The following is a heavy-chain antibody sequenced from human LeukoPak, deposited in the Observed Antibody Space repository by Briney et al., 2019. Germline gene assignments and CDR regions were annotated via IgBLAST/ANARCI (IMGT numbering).Heavy chain of an antibody. V-gene: IGHV3-21*01. CDR2: ISSSSSYI. D-gene: IGHD5-18*01. CDR3: APDVDTAMRY. J-gene: IGHJ4*02. Sequence: GGSLRLSCAASGFTFSSYSMNWVRQAPGKGPEWVSSISSSSSYIYYADSVKGRFTISRDNAKNSLYLQMNSLRAEDTAVYYCAPDVDTAMRYWGQGTLVTVSS. CDR1: GFTFSSYS.